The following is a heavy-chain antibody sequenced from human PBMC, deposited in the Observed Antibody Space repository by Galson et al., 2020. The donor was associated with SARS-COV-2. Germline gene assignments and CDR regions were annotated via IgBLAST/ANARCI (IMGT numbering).Heavy chain of an antibody. Sequence: SETLSLTCTVSGYSISSGFYWGWIRQPPGKGPEWIVNVHHSGSTYYNPSLKSRLTRSVDTSKNQFSLKLSSVTAADTAVYYCARSRVTTGYFDYWGQGMLVTVSS. D-gene: IGHD4-17*01. CDR2: VHHSGST. J-gene: IGHJ4*02. V-gene: IGHV4-38-2*02. CDR3: ARSRVTTGYFDY. CDR1: GYSISSGFY.